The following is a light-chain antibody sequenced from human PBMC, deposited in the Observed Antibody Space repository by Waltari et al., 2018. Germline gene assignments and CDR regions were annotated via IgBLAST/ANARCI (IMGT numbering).Light chain of an antibody. Sequence: DIVMTQSPDSVAVSLGERATIHCRSSQNILSSSDNKNYLVWYQQKPGQPPKLLISWASTRESGVTDRFSGSGSETDFTLTISSLQAEDVAVYYCQQCYHLPSFGGGTRVEIK. J-gene: IGKJ4*01. CDR1: QNILSSSDNKNY. CDR3: QQCYHLPS. CDR2: WAS. V-gene: IGKV4-1*01.